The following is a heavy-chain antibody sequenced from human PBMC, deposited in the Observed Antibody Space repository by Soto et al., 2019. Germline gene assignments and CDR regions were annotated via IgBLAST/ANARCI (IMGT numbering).Heavy chain of an antibody. D-gene: IGHD3-16*01. J-gene: IGHJ6*03. CDR3: AKDGGTSQYYYHHYYMDF. V-gene: IGHV3-23*01. Sequence: GGSLRLSCAASGFTFSSYAMSWARQAPGKGLEWVSAISGSGGSTYYADSVKGRFTISRDNSKNTLYLQMNSLRAEDTAVYYCAKDGGTSQYYYHHYYMDFWGTAPTVTVSS. CDR2: ISGSGGST. CDR1: GFTFSSYA.